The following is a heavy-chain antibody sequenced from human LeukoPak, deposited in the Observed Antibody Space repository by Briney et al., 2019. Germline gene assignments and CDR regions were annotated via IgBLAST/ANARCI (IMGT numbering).Heavy chain of an antibody. J-gene: IGHJ4*02. D-gene: IGHD5-12*01. CDR3: TTLVATWMGWVTDY. CDR1: GFTFSSYS. V-gene: IGHV3-21*04. Sequence: PGGSLRLSCAASGFTFSSYSMNWVRQAPGKGLEWVSSISSSSSYIYYADSVKGRFTISRDNAKNSLYLQMNSLRAEDTALYYCTTLVATWMGWVTDYWGQGTLVTVSS. CDR2: ISSSSSYI.